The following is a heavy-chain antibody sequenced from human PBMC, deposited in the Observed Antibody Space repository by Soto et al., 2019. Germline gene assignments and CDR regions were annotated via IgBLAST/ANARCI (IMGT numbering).Heavy chain of an antibody. V-gene: IGHV3-30*03. D-gene: IGHD4-17*01. CDR1: GFTFSSYG. J-gene: IGHJ4*02. Sequence: WGSLRLSCAASGFTFSSYGMHWFRQAPGKGLEWVAVISYDGSNKYYADSVKGRFTISRDNSKNTLYLQMNSLRAEDTAVYYCARDDNEYGDYVPDYWGQGNLVTGSS. CDR2: ISYDGSNK. CDR3: ARDDNEYGDYVPDY.